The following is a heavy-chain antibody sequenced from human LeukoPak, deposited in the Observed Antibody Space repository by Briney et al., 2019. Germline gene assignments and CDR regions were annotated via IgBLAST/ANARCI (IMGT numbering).Heavy chain of an antibody. CDR1: GFTFSSYA. D-gene: IGHD3-9*01. J-gene: IGHJ4*02. Sequence: GGSLRLSCAASGFTFSSYAMSWVRQAPGKGLEWVSAISGSGGSTYYADSVKGRFTISRDKSKNTLYLQMNSLRAEDTAVYYCAKDHTYAYYDILTGYYSPYYFDYWGQGTLVTVSS. CDR2: ISGSGGST. CDR3: AKDHTYAYYDILTGYYSPYYFDY. V-gene: IGHV3-23*01.